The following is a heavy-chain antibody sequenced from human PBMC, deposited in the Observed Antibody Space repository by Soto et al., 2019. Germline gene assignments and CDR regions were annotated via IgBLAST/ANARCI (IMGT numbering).Heavy chain of an antibody. J-gene: IGHJ4*02. D-gene: IGHD6-13*01. CDR2: IYHSGST. Sequence: QLQLQESGSGLMKPSQTLSLTCTVSGGSISSDGYSWSWIRQPPGKGLEWIGYIYHSGSTYYNPSLKSRVTISVDRSKNQFSLKLSSVTAADTAVYYCASGQQLVRNYWGQGTLVTVSS. CDR3: ASGQQLVRNY. V-gene: IGHV4-30-2*01. CDR1: GGSISSDGYS.